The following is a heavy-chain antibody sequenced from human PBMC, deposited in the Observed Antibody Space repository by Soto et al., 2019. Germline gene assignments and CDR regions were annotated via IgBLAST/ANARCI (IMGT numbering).Heavy chain of an antibody. V-gene: IGHV3-21*01. Sequence: GGSLRLSCTASGFTFSSYNMNWVRQAPEKGLEWVSFISRDSNYIFYGDSVKGRFTISRDNAKNSLYLQMNSLRAEDTAVYYCSRQDYFDCWGQGILVTVSS. CDR1: GFTFSSYN. CDR3: SRQDYFDC. J-gene: IGHJ4*02. CDR2: ISRDSNYI.